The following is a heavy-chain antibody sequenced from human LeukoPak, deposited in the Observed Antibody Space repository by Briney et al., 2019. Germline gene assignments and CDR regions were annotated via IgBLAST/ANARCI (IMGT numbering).Heavy chain of an antibody. V-gene: IGHV3-11*01. CDR1: GFTFSDYY. CDR3: AREKWLRSGSDS. J-gene: IGHJ4*02. D-gene: IGHD5-12*01. CDR2: ISSSGSTI. Sequence: GGSLRLSCAASGFTFSDYYRSWIRQAPGKGLGGVSSISSSGSTIYYADSVKGRFTISRDNAKNSRYLQMNSLRAEDTAVYSCAREKWLRSGSDSWGPGTLVTVSS.